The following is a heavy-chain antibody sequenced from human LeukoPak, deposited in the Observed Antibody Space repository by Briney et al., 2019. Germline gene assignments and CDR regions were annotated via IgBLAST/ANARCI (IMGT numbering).Heavy chain of an antibody. CDR3: ARGGRTPDY. Sequence: GGSLRLSCAASGFTFSSYSMNWVRQALGKGLEWVSSISGSSSYMYYADSVKGRFTISRDNAKNSLYLQMNSLRAEDTAVYYCARGGRTPDYWGQGTLVTVSS. J-gene: IGHJ4*02. CDR2: ISGSSSYM. V-gene: IGHV3-21*01. CDR1: GFTFSSYS.